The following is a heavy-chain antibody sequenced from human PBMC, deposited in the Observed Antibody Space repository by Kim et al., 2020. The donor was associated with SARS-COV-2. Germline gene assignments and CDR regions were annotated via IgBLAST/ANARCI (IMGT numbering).Heavy chain of an antibody. CDR1: GFTFSTYE. V-gene: IGHV3-48*03. CDR2: ISGSGNTI. D-gene: IGHD3-22*01. Sequence: GGSLRLSCAASGFTFSTYEMNWVRQAPGKGLEWVSYISGSGNTIYYADSAKGRFTISRDNAKKSLYLQMNSLRVEDTAVYYCATEYYYDSISHDAFDIWGQGTMVTVSP. J-gene: IGHJ3*02. CDR3: ATEYYYDSISHDAFDI.